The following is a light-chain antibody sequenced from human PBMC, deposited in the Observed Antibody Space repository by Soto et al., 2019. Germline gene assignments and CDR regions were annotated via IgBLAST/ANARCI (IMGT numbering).Light chain of an antibody. J-gene: IGKJ1*01. Sequence: TVLTQSPATLSVSPGERATLSCRASQSLGTNLAWYQQKPGQAPRLLIYAASTRATGVPARFSGSGSGTEFTLTISSLQSEDFAVYYCQQHNHWPHSFGLGTKVDIK. CDR2: AAS. CDR1: QSLGTN. CDR3: QQHNHWPHS. V-gene: IGKV3-15*01.